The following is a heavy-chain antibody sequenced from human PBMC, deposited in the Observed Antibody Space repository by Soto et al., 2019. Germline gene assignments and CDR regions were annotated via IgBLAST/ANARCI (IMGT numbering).Heavy chain of an antibody. D-gene: IGHD5-12*01. CDR3: TRHYRGYDLGGY. V-gene: IGHV4-39*01. CDR1: GGSISSSGYY. Sequence: PETLCLTCTVSGGSISSSGYYWGWIRQPPGKGLEWIGSIYYSGSTYYNPSLKSRLTISEDRSKNQLSLKLKSVTAADTAVDYCTRHYRGYDLGGYWGKGTLLTVS. CDR2: IYYSGST. J-gene: IGHJ4*02.